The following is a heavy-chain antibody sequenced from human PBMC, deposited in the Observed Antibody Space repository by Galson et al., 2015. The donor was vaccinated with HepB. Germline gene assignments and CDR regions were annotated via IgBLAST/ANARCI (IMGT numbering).Heavy chain of an antibody. CDR2: IYPGDSDT. J-gene: IGHJ5*02. CDR1: GYSFTSYW. Sequence: SGAEVKKPGESLKISCKGSGYSFTSYWIGWARQFPGKGLEWMGIIYPGDSDTRYSPSFQGQVTISADKSISTAYLQWSSLKASDTAMFYCKQKTAYEILTGYYFWFDPCGQGTLVTVSS. D-gene: IGHD3-9*01. CDR3: KQKTAYEILTGYYFWFDP. V-gene: IGHV5-51*01.